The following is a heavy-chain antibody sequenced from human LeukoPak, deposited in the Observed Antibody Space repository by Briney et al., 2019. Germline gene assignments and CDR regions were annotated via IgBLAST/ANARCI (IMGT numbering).Heavy chain of an antibody. J-gene: IGHJ3*02. CDR2: IYYSGST. D-gene: IGHD3-22*01. Sequence: SETLSLTCTVSGGSISSYYWSWIRQPPGKGLEWIGYIYYSGSTNYNPSLKSRVTISVDTSKNQFSLKLSSVTAADTAVYYCARHREPGYYYGSSGYFPPAFDIWGQGTMVTVSS. CDR1: GGSISSYY. CDR3: ARHREPGYYYGSSGYFPPAFDI. V-gene: IGHV4-59*08.